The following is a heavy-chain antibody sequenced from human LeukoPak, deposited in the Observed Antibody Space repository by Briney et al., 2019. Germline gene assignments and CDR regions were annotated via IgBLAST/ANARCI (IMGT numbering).Heavy chain of an antibody. CDR2: ISGSGDTT. D-gene: IGHD5-18*01. Sequence: PGGSLRLSCAASGFSFSNYPMTWVRQAPGKGLEWVSVISGSGDTTYYPDSVRGRFTISRDNSKNTLYLQMNSLRAEDTAVYYCARDRTRSVDTAMVFDYWGQGTLVTVSS. J-gene: IGHJ4*02. V-gene: IGHV3-23*01. CDR1: GFSFSNYP. CDR3: ARDRTRSVDTAMVFDY.